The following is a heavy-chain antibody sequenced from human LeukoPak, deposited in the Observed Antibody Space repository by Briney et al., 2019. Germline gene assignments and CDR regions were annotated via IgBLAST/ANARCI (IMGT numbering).Heavy chain of an antibody. J-gene: IGHJ4*02. Sequence: PGGSLRLSCAASGFTFSNHGMNWVRQAPGKGLEWPSGVSPPGGGTYYADSVKGRFTISRDNSKNTLYLQMNSLRAEDTAVYYCAKDGGYYYGSGSYLFDYWGQGTLVTVSS. CDR3: AKDGGYYYGSGSYLFDY. V-gene: IGHV3-23*01. CDR1: GFTFSNHG. D-gene: IGHD3-10*01. CDR2: VSPPGGGT.